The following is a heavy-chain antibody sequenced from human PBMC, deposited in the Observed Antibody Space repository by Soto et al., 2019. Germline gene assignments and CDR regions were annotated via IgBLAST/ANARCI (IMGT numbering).Heavy chain of an antibody. Sequence: LRLSCEGSGFTFSDYYISWIRQAPGKGLEWISYSSNSGTFSRYADSVKGRFSISRDNTKNLLYLQMNSLRAEDTAVYYCARSGDNYNRLDYWGQGTPVTVS. CDR1: GFTFSDYY. J-gene: IGHJ4*02. D-gene: IGHD1-1*01. V-gene: IGHV3-11*06. CDR2: SSNSGTFS. CDR3: ARSGDNYNRLDY.